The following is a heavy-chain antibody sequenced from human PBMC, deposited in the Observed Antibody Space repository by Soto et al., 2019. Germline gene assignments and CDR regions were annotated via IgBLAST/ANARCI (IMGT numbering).Heavy chain of an antibody. Sequence: PGGSLRLSCAASGFTFSSYGMHWVRQAPGKGLEWVAVIWYDGSNKYYADSVKGRFTISRDNSKNTLYLQMNSLRAEDTAVYYCARDRYEYYYYYGMDVWGQGTTVTVSS. CDR3: ARDRYEYYYYYGMDV. V-gene: IGHV3-33*01. D-gene: IGHD1-20*01. CDR2: IWYDGSNK. J-gene: IGHJ6*02. CDR1: GFTFSSYG.